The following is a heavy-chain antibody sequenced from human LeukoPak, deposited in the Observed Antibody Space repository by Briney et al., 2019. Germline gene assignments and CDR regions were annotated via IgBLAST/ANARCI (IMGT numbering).Heavy chain of an antibody. CDR3: ARLGRLGY. CDR2: IWYDGSNK. J-gene: IGHJ4*02. CDR1: GFTFSSYG. Sequence: GESLRLSCAASGFTFSSYGMHWVRQAQGKGLELVAVIWYDGSNKYYADSVKGRFTISRDNSKNTLYLQMNSLRAEDTAVYYCARLGRLGYWGQGTLVTVSS. V-gene: IGHV3-33*01. D-gene: IGHD2-21*01.